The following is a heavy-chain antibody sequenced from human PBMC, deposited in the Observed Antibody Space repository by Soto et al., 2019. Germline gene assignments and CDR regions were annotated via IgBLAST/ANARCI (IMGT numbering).Heavy chain of an antibody. CDR2: INAHSGGT. CDR1: GGSFSTYT. V-gene: IGHV1-2*02. Sequence: GASVKVSCKVSGGSFSTYTLTWVRQAPGQGLEWMGWINAHSGGTEYAQKFQGRVTLTRDTSIATAYLTLTSLTSDDTALYYCAKDLTRHLVYGLDPWGQGTQVTVSS. D-gene: IGHD6-6*01. CDR3: AKDLTRHLVYGLDP. J-gene: IGHJ5*02.